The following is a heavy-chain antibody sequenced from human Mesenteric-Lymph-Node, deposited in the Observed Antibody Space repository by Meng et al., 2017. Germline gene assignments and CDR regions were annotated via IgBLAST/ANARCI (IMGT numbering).Heavy chain of an antibody. D-gene: IGHD2-15*01. CDR3: AKDLSHDSQDIVVVVAARAFDY. CDR1: GFSCSSYA. J-gene: IGHJ4*02. Sequence: GESLKISCAASGFSCSSYAMSWVRQAPGKGLEWVSAISGSGGNTYYVDSVKGRFTISRDNSKNTLYLQMNSLRAEDTAVYYCAKDLSHDSQDIVVVVAARAFDYWGQGTLVTVSS. CDR2: ISGSGGNT. V-gene: IGHV3-23*01.